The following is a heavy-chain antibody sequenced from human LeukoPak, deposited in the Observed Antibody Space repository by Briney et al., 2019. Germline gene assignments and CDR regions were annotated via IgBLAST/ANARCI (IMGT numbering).Heavy chain of an antibody. J-gene: IGHJ4*02. CDR2: ISWDGARI. D-gene: IGHD2-15*01. Sequence: GGSLRLSCAASGFILDDYTMQWVRQPPGKGLEWVSLISWDGARIYYTDSVKGRFTISRDNSKNTLYLQMNSLRAEDTAVHYCAKERPTRRYCSGGSCYSRYFDYWGQGTLVTVSS. CDR1: GFILDDYT. V-gene: IGHV3-43*01. CDR3: AKERPTRRYCSGGSCYSRYFDY.